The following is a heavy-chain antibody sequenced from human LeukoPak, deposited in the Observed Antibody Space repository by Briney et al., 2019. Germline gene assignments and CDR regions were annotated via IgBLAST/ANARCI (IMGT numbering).Heavy chain of an antibody. CDR1: GYTFTGYY. CDR3: VRGRNEAFDI. V-gene: IGHV1-2*02. J-gene: IGHJ3*02. CDR2: INPNSGDT. D-gene: IGHD1-1*01. Sequence: ASVKVSCKASGYTFTGYYIHWVRQAPGQGLGWMGWINPNSGDTKCAQKFQGRVTVTRDTSISTAYMEVSRLRSDDTAVYYCVRGRNEAFDIWGQGTMVTVSS.